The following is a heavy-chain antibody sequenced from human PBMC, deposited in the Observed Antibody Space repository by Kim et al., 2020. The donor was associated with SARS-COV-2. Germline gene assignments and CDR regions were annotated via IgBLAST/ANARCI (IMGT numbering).Heavy chain of an antibody. J-gene: IGHJ4*02. D-gene: IGHD3-22*01. CDR2: ISYDGSNK. Sequence: GGSLRLSCAASGFTFSSYGMHWVRQAPGKGLEWVAVISYDGSNKYYADSVKGRFTISRDNSKNTLYLQMNSLRAEDTAVYYCAKDLTYYYDSSGHTTGDDWGQGTLVTVSS. CDR3: AKDLTYYYDSSGHTTGDD. V-gene: IGHV3-30*18. CDR1: GFTFSSYG.